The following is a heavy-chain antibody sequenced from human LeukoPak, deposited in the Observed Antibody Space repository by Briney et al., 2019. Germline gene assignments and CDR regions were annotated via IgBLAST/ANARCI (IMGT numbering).Heavy chain of an antibody. Sequence: GGSLRLSCAASGFTFSSHAMHWVRQAPGKGLEWVAVTSYDETNRFYADSVKGRFTISRDNSKNTLYLQMDSLRVEDTASYYCARRVVTGRAAAGFDIWGQGTMVTVSS. D-gene: IGHD1-1*01. CDR3: ARRVVTGRAAAGFDI. J-gene: IGHJ3*02. CDR1: GFTFSSHA. V-gene: IGHV3-30-3*01. CDR2: TSYDETNR.